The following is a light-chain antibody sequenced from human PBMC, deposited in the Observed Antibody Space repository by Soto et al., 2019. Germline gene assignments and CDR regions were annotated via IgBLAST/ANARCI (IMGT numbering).Light chain of an antibody. J-gene: IGKJ1*01. CDR3: QHYGSSRT. CDR2: GAS. CDR1: QSVSGSY. V-gene: IGKV3-20*01. Sequence: VLKQSPGTLSLTTGERATLSCRASQSVSGSYLAWHQQKPGQAPRLLIYGASSRATGIPDRFTGSGSGTDFTLTISRLEPEDFAVYFCQHYGSSRTFGQGTKVDI.